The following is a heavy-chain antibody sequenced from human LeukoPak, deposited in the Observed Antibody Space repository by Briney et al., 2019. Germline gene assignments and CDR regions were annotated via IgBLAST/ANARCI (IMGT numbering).Heavy chain of an antibody. D-gene: IGHD6-13*01. CDR1: GFTVDSNY. CDR2: IYTGGST. J-gene: IGHJ6*02. Sequence: PGGSLRLSCAASGFTVDSNYMSWVRQAPGKGLEWVSLIYTGGSTYYADSVRGRFTISRDNSKNTLYLQMNSLRPEDTAVYYCARGFGKAAANVFGGYTMDVWGQRTTVTVSS. CDR3: ARGFGKAAANVFGGYTMDV. V-gene: IGHV3-53*05.